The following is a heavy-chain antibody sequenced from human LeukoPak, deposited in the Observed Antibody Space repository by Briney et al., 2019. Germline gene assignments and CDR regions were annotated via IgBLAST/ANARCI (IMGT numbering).Heavy chain of an antibody. Sequence: GGSQRLSCAASGFTFSSYAMHWVRQAPGKGLEYVSAISSNGGSTYYANSVKGRFTISRDNSKNTLYLQMGSLRAEDMAVYYCARIGYSYGDAFDIWGQGTMVTVSS. CDR3: ARIGYSYGDAFDI. V-gene: IGHV3-64*01. CDR1: GFTFSSYA. J-gene: IGHJ3*02. D-gene: IGHD5-18*01. CDR2: ISSNGGST.